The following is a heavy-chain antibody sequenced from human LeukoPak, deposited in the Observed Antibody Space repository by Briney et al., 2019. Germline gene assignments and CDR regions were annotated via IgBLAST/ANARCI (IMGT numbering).Heavy chain of an antibody. J-gene: IGHJ4*02. Sequence: GASMKVSCKASGDTFTAYYMHWVRQAPGQGLEWMGRINPNNGGTNYAQKFQGRVTMTRDTSISTAYMDLSRLRSDDTAVYYCARDNYDILTGYHDFNYWGQGTLVTVS. D-gene: IGHD3-9*01. CDR2: INPNNGGT. V-gene: IGHV1-2*06. CDR3: ARDNYDILTGYHDFNY. CDR1: GDTFTAYY.